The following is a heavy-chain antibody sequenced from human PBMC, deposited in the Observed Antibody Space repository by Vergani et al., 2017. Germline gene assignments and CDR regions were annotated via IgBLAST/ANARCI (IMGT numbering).Heavy chain of an antibody. CDR2: IYYSGST. Sequence: QLQLQESGPGLVKPSETLSLTCTVSGGSISSSSYYWGWIRQPPGKGLEWIGSIYYSGSTNYNPSLKSRVTISVDTSKNQFSLKLSSVTAADTAVYYCARGYYDFWSGPYYYYYMDVWGKGTTVTVSS. CDR1: GGSISSSSYY. CDR3: ARGYYDFWSGPYYYYYMDV. V-gene: IGHV4-39*07. J-gene: IGHJ6*03. D-gene: IGHD3-3*01.